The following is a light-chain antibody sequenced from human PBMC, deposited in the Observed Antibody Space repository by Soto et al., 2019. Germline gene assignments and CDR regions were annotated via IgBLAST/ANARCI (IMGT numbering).Light chain of an antibody. CDR2: GAS. CDR3: QQYNNWPLT. Sequence: ETVMTQSPVTLSVSPGERATLSCRASQSVSRNFAWYQQRPGQAPRLLIYGASTRATGVPSRFSGSGSGTEFALPISSLQSEDFAVYYCQQYNNWPLTFGGGTKVEIK. J-gene: IGKJ4*01. CDR1: QSVSRN. V-gene: IGKV3-15*01.